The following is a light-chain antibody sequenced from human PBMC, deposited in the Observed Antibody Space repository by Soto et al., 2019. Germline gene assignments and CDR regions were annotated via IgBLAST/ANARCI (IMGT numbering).Light chain of an antibody. V-gene: IGKV3-15*01. J-gene: IGKJ1*01. Sequence: EIVVTQSPATLSVSPGERATLSCRASQSVSSNLAWYQQKLGQAPRLLIYGASTRATVIPARFSGSGSGTEFTLTISSLQSEDFAVYYCQQYNNWPRTFGQGTKVDIK. CDR2: GAS. CDR1: QSVSSN. CDR3: QQYNNWPRT.